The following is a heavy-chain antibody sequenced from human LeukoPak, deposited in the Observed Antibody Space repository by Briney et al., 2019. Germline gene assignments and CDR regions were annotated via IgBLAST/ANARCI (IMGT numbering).Heavy chain of an antibody. J-gene: IGHJ6*03. Sequence: ASVKVSCKTSGYTFTGYYMHWVRQAPGQGLEWMGWINPNSGGTNYAQKFQGRVTMTRDTSISTAYMELSRLRSDDTAVYYCARGDEVQLWSRYYMDVWGKGTTVTVSS. CDR2: INPNSGGT. V-gene: IGHV1-2*02. D-gene: IGHD5-18*01. CDR3: ARGDEVQLWSRYYMDV. CDR1: GYTFTGYY.